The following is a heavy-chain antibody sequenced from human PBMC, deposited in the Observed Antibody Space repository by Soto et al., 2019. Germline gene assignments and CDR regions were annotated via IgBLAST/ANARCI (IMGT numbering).Heavy chain of an antibody. V-gene: IGHV3-30*18. Sequence: GGSLRLSCAASGFTFSSYGMHWVRQAPGKGLEWVAVISYDGSNKYYADSVKGRFTISRDNSKNTLYLQMNSLRAEDTAVYYCAKDRRAGYYYYGMDVWGQGTTVTVSS. CDR2: ISYDGSNK. D-gene: IGHD6-13*01. CDR1: GFTFSSYG. J-gene: IGHJ6*02. CDR3: AKDRRAGYYYYGMDV.